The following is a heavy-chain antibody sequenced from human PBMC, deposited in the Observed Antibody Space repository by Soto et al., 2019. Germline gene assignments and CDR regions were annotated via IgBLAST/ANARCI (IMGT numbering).Heavy chain of an antibody. CDR1: GFTFDDYA. J-gene: IGHJ4*02. CDR3: ANHPLYGSAVDC. Sequence: EVQLVESGGGLVQPGGSLRLSCAASGFTFDDYAIHWVRQAPGKGLEWVSGISWNGAATGYVDSVKGRFSISRDNTQNPLYLQTDSLRADDAAGYYCANHPLYGSAVDCWGQGTLVTVSS. CDR2: ISWNGAAT. D-gene: IGHD3-10*01. V-gene: IGHV3-9*01.